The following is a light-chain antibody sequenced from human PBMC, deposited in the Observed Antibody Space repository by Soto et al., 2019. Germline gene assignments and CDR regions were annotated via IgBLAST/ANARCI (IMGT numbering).Light chain of an antibody. V-gene: IGKV3-20*01. Sequence: EIVLTQSPGTLSLSPGERATLSCRASQSVSSSYLAWYQQKPGQAPRLLIYGASSRATGIPERFSGSGSGTDFTLTISSLEPEDFAVYYCQQYASTPRTFGQGTKVEI. CDR2: GAS. J-gene: IGKJ1*01. CDR1: QSVSSSY. CDR3: QQYASTPRT.